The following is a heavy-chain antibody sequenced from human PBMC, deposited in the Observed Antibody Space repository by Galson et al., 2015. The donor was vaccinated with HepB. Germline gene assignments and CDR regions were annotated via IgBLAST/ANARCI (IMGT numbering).Heavy chain of an antibody. CDR1: GFTFSSYG. D-gene: IGHD2-8*01. V-gene: IGHV3-30*03. CDR3: ARDSGPNYFDY. Sequence: SLRLSCAASGFTFSSYGMHWVRQAPGKGLEWVAVISYDGSNKYYADSVKGRFTISRDNSKNTLYLQMNSLRAEDTAVYYCARDSGPNYFDYWGQGTLVTVSS. CDR2: ISYDGSNK. J-gene: IGHJ4*02.